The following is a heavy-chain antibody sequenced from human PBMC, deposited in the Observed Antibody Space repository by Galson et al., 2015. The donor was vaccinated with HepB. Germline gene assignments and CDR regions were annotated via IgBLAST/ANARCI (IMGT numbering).Heavy chain of an antibody. CDR1: GFTFSSYA. CDR3: AKGESGWYRYFDY. Sequence: SLRLSCAASGFTFSSYAMSWVRQAPGKGLEWVSAISGSGGSTYYADSVKGRFTISRDNSKNTLYLQMNSLRAEDTAVYYCAKGESGWYRYFDYWGQGTLVTVSS. J-gene: IGHJ4*02. V-gene: IGHV3-23*01. D-gene: IGHD6-19*01. CDR2: ISGSGGST.